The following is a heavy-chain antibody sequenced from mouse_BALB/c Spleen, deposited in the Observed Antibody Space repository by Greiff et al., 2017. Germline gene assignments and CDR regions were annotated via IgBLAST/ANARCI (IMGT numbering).Heavy chain of an antibody. Sequence: EVKLVESGPGLVKPSQSLSLTCTVTGYSITSDYAWNWIRQFPGNKLEWMGYISYSGSTSYNPSLKSRISITRDTSKNQFFLQLNSVTTEDTATYYCARSNYGNYGAWFAYWGQGTLVTVSA. CDR2: ISYSGST. CDR3: ARSNYGNYGAWFAY. J-gene: IGHJ3*01. V-gene: IGHV3-2*02. CDR1: GYSITSDYA. D-gene: IGHD2-1*01.